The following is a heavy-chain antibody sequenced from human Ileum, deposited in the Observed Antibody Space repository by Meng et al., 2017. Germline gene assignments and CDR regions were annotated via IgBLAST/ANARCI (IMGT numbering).Heavy chain of an antibody. CDR1: GGSFSHYD. CDR2: INHSGRS. J-gene: IGHJ4*02. D-gene: IGHD2-21*02. CDR3: RLAYCIGDCGDY. Sequence: QVQLQQWGAGLLKPSETLSLTCAFYGGSFSHYDWNWIRQFPWKGLEWIGQINHSGRSNYNPSLSSRVTISADMSKSQSSLKLSSVTASATAVYYCRLAYCIGDCGDYWGQGTLVTVSS. V-gene: IGHV4-34*02.